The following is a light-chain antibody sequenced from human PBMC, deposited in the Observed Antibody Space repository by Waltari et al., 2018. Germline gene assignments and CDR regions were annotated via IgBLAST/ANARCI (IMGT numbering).Light chain of an antibody. J-gene: IGLJ2*01. CDR2: DVS. CDR3: SSYTTSSTVV. V-gene: IGLV2-14*03. Sequence: QSALTQPASVSGSPVQSIPISCTGTSSYVGSYYYVFWYRQHPGTASNLLIFDVSHRPSGVSNRFSGSKSGNTASLTISGLQAEDEADYYCSSYTTSSTVVFGGGTKLTVL. CDR1: SSYVGSYYY.